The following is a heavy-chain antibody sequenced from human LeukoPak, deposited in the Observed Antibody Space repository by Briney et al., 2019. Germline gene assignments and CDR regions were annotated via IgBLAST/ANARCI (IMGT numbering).Heavy chain of an antibody. D-gene: IGHD3-3*01. V-gene: IGHV4-39*01. CDR1: GGSINSTYY. CDR3: ARLLWNGEDY. J-gene: IGHJ4*02. Sequence: NPSETLSLTCTVSGGSINSTYYWGWIRQPPGRGLEWIGSIYYSGSTFYNPSLQSRVTISVDTSKSQLSLRLTSVTASDTAVYFCARLLWNGEDYWGQGTLVTVSS. CDR2: IYYSGST.